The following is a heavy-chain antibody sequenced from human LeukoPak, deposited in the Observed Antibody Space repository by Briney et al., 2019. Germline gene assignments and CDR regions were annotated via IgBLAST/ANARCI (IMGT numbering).Heavy chain of an antibody. V-gene: IGHV4-59*01. J-gene: IGHJ4*02. D-gene: IGHD5-18*01. CDR1: GGSISSYY. Sequence: SETLSLTCTVSGGSISSYYWSWIRQPPGKGLEWIGYIYYSGSTNYNPSLKSRVTISVDTSKNQFSLKLSSVTAADTAVYYCARAGRGYSYGVFDYWGQGTQVTVSS. CDR3: ARAGRGYSYGVFDY. CDR2: IYYSGST.